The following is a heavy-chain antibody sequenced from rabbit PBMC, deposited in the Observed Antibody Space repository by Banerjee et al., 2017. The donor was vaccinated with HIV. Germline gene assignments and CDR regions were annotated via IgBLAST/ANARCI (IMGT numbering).Heavy chain of an antibody. J-gene: IGHJ3*01. Sequence: GLEWIACINTSSGNTVYASWAKGRFTISKTSSTTVTLQMTSLTAADTATYFCGRDRDGDAGYGSLALWGQGTLVTVS. CDR2: INTSSGNT. CDR3: GRDRDGDAGYGSLAL. D-gene: IGHD6-1*01. V-gene: IGHV1S40*01.